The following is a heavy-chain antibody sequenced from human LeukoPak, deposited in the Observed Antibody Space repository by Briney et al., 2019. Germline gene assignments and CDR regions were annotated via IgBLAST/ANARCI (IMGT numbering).Heavy chain of an antibody. CDR3: ARDVGRGWSSFDF. J-gene: IGHJ4*02. Sequence: SQTLSLTCAISGDSVSSNSAAWNWIRQSPSRGLEWLRRTYYRSGWNTDYAVSVNSRITINPDTSKNHFSLHLNSVTPEDTAVYYCARDVGRGWSSFDFWGQGTLVTVSS. CDR2: TYYRSGWNT. V-gene: IGHV6-1*01. D-gene: IGHD6-19*01. CDR1: GDSVSSNSAA.